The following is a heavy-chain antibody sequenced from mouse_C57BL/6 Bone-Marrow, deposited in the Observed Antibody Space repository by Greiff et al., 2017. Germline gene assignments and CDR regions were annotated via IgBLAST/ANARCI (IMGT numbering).Heavy chain of an antibody. V-gene: IGHV1-69*01. CDR2: IDPSDSYT. Sequence: QVQLQQPGAELVMPGASVKLSCKASGYTFTSYWMHWVKQRPGQGLEWIGEIDPSDSYTNYNQKFKGKSTLTVDKSSSTAYMQLSSLTSEDSAVYYCAGSGDGPFAYWGQGTLVTVSA. CDR1: GYTFTSYW. D-gene: IGHD2-3*01. CDR3: AGSGDGPFAY. J-gene: IGHJ3*01.